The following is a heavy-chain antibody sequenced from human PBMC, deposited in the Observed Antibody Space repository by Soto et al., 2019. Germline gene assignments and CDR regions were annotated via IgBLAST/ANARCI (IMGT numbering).Heavy chain of an antibody. D-gene: IGHD5-12*01. CDR2: LYTGGTT. CDR3: ARDLATVGKGFDS. J-gene: IGHJ4*02. Sequence: HPGGSLRLSCAASGFSVTGNHMTWFRQAPGKGLEWVSSLYTGGTTYYADSVQGRFTISRDSSKNTLFLQMDRLRVEDSAVYYCARDLATVGKGFDSWGPGTLVTVSS. CDR1: GFSVTGNH. V-gene: IGHV3-53*01.